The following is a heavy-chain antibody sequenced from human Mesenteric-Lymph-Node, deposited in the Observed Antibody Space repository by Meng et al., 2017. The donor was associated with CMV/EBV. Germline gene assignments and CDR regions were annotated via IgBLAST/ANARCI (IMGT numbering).Heavy chain of an antibody. J-gene: IGHJ6*02. Sequence: GESLKISCAASGFAFSNYAMSWVRQAPGKGLEWVSVIYSDGASTNYADSVKGRFSISRDNSKSTLFLQMNNLRAEDTAVYYCASGGVLDYYHGMDVWGQGTTVTVSS. D-gene: IGHD3-16*01. CDR1: GFAFSNYA. CDR2: IYSDGAST. V-gene: IGHV3-23*03. CDR3: ASGGVLDYYHGMDV.